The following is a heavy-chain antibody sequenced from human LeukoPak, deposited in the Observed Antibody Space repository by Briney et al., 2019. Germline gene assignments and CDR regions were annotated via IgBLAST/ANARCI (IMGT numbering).Heavy chain of an antibody. D-gene: IGHD3-16*02. CDR3: ATLVQGY. J-gene: IGHJ4*02. V-gene: IGHV3-23*01. CDR2: ITNSGGT. CDR1: GITFSSYA. Sequence: GGSLRLSCAASGITFSSYAMSWVRQAPGKGLEWVSGITNSGGTYYVDSVKGRFTISRDNSKNTLYLQINRLRGEDTDTYYCATLVQGYWGQGTLVTVSS.